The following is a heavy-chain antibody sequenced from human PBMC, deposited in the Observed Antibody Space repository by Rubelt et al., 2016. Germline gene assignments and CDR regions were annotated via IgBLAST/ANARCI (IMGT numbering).Heavy chain of an antibody. CDR3: AGGITIFGVASGYFDY. V-gene: IGHV4-59*01. J-gene: IGHJ4*02. Sequence: QVQLQESGPGLVKRSETLSLTCTVSGGSISSYYWSWIRQPPGKGLEWIGYIYYSGSTNYNPSLKSRVTISVDTSKNQFSLKLSAVTAADTAVYYCAGGITIFGVASGYFDYWGQGTLVTVSS. D-gene: IGHD3-3*01. CDR1: GGSISSYY. CDR2: IYYSGST.